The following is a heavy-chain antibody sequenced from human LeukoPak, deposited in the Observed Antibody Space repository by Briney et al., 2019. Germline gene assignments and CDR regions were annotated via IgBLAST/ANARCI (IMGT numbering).Heavy chain of an antibody. J-gene: IGHJ5*02. CDR3: ARDHSSSPNWFDP. V-gene: IGHV3-21*01. D-gene: IGHD6-13*01. CDR1: GFTFSSYS. Sequence: PGGSLRLSCAASGFTFSSYSMNWVRQAPGEGLEWVSSISSSSSYIYYADSVKGRFTISGDNAKNSLYLQMNSLRAEDTAVYYCARDHSSSPNWFDPWGQGTLVTVSS. CDR2: ISSSSSYI.